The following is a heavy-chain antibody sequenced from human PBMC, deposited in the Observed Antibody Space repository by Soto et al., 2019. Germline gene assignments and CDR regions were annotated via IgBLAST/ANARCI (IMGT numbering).Heavy chain of an antibody. J-gene: IGHJ6*02. CDR1: GYTFTGYY. V-gene: IGHV1-2*04. CDR2: INPNSGGT. Sequence: QVQLVQSGAEVKKPGASVKVSCKASGYTFTGYYMHWVRQAPGEGLEWMGWINPNSGGTNYAQKLQGWVTMTRDTSISTAYMELSRLRSDDTAVYYCARVLYSSCSFNYYYGMDVWGQGTTVTVSS. CDR3: ARVLYSSCSFNYYYGMDV. D-gene: IGHD6-19*01.